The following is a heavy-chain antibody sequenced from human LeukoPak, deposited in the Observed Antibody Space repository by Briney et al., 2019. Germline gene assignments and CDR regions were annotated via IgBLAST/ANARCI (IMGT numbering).Heavy chain of an antibody. D-gene: IGHD3-3*01. Sequence: ASVTVSCKTSGFTFTNFGFTWVRQAPGQGLEWLGWIHTYKGDTEYAQKLQGRVTISTDTSTSTTYMELRSLKSDDTAIYYCARVNDFWSVPNGYFDPWAREPWSPSPQ. CDR1: GFTFTNFG. J-gene: IGHJ5*02. V-gene: IGHV1-18*01. CDR2: IHTYKGDT. CDR3: ARVNDFWSVPNGYFDP.